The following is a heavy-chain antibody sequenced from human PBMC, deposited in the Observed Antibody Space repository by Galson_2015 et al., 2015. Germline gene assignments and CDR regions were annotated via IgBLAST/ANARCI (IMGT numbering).Heavy chain of an antibody. CDR1: GFTFSTYG. Sequence: SLRLSCAASGFTFSTYGMHWVRQAPGKGLEWVAVIAYDGSNKYYADPVKGRFTISRDNSKNTLYLQMNSLRAEDTAVYYCAKVMGYGSGNSRYYFDYWGQGTLVTVSS. D-gene: IGHD3-10*01. CDR3: AKVMGYGSGNSRYYFDY. CDR2: IAYDGSNK. J-gene: IGHJ4*02. V-gene: IGHV3-30*18.